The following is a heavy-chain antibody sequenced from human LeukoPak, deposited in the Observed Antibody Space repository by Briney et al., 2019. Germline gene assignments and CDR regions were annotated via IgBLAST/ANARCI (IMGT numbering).Heavy chain of an antibody. D-gene: IGHD6-13*01. Sequence: GASVKVSCKASGYTFTGYYMHWVRQAPGQGLERMGWISAYNGNTNYAQKLQGRVTMTTDTSTSTAYMELRSLRSDDTAVYYCARVGSGQQLGYWGQGTLVTVSS. V-gene: IGHV1-18*04. CDR2: ISAYNGNT. J-gene: IGHJ4*02. CDR1: GYTFTGYY. CDR3: ARVGSGQQLGY.